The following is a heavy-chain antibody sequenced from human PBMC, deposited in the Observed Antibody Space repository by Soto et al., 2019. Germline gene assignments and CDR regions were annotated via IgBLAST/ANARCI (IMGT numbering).Heavy chain of an antibody. V-gene: IGHV4-4*07. J-gene: IGHJ6*02. Sequence: SETLSLTCTVSGGSISSYYWGWIRQPAGKGLEWIGRIYTSGSTNYNPSLKSRVTMSLDTSKNQFSLKLTSVTAADTALYYCARGNCSSPNCYSFSGYYGMDVWGQGTTVTV. CDR3: ARGNCSSPNCYSFSGYYGMDV. CDR2: IYTSGST. D-gene: IGHD2-2*01. CDR1: GGSISSYY.